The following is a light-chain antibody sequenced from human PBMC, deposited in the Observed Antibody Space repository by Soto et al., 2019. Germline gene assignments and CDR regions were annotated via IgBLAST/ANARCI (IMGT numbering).Light chain of an antibody. CDR3: QQYGDSPPNT. V-gene: IGKV3-20*01. CDR2: AAS. Sequence: EIVLTQSPGTLSLSPGESATLSCRASQSVNSRFLAWYQHKPGQAPKLLIYAASTSATGIPDRFSGSASGTEFSLTISRLEPEDVSVYYCQQYGDSPPNTFGRGTKLEIK. J-gene: IGKJ2*01. CDR1: QSVNSRF.